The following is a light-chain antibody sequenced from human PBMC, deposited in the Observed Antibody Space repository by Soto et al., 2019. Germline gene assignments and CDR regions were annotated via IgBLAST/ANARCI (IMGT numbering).Light chain of an antibody. Sequence: QSVLTQPASMSGSPGQSITISCTGTNSDVGAFEYVSWYQQHPGKAPKILIYEVSNRPSGVSNRFSGSKSGNTASLTISGLQAEDEADYYCSSYTGSTTVVFGGGTKVTVL. CDR2: EVS. V-gene: IGLV2-14*01. CDR3: SSYTGSTTVV. CDR1: NSDVGAFEY. J-gene: IGLJ2*01.